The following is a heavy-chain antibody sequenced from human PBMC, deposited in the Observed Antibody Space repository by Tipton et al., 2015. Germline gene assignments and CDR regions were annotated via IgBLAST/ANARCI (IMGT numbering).Heavy chain of an antibody. CDR3: AKGVRGSYYVGFDP. V-gene: IGHV3-64*04. D-gene: IGHD1-26*01. Sequence: SLRLSCSAAGFILSRYAMNWVRQAPGKGLEYVSAISSNGYNTYYADSVKGRFTISRDNSKNTLYLQMNSLRAEDTAVYYCAKGVRGSYYVGFDPWGQGTLVTVSS. CDR1: GFILSRYA. J-gene: IGHJ5*02. CDR2: ISSNGYNT.